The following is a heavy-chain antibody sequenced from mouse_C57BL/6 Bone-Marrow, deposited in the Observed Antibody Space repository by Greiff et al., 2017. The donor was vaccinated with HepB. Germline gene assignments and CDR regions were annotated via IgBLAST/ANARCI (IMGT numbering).Heavy chain of an antibody. D-gene: IGHD1-1*01. CDR1: GYSFTGYF. J-gene: IGHJ2*02. Sequence: VQLQQSGPELVKPGDSVKISCKASGYSFTGYFMNWVMQSHGKSLEWIGRINPYNGDTFYNQKFKGKATLTVDKSSSTAHMELRSLTSEDSAVYYCARAHSITTVVAHHFDYWGQGTSLPVSS. V-gene: IGHV1-20*01. CDR2: INPYNGDT. CDR3: ARAHSITTVVAHHFDY.